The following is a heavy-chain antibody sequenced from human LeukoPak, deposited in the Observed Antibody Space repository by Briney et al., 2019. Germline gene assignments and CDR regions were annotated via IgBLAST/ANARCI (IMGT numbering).Heavy chain of an antibody. J-gene: IGHJ3*02. Sequence: PGGSLRLSCAASGFTFSSYSMNWVRQAPGKGLDWVSSISSSSSYIYYADSVKGRFTISRDNAKNSLYLQMNSLRAEDTAVYYCARGVHYYDSSGYYTDAFVIWGQGTMVTVSS. CDR2: ISSSSSYI. CDR3: ARGVHYYDSSGYYTDAFVI. V-gene: IGHV3-21*01. CDR1: GFTFSSYS. D-gene: IGHD3-22*01.